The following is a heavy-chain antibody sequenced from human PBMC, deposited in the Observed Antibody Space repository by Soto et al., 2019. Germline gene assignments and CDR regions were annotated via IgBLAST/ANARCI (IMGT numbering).Heavy chain of an antibody. CDR3: ATRGTQGRWLEFADC. J-gene: IGHJ4*02. V-gene: IGHV1-69*01. D-gene: IGHD5-12*01. CDR2: IIPISGRT. CDR1: GGTFSSLG. Sequence: QVQLVQSGAEVKRPGSSVKVSCEASGGTFSSLGFTWVHQAPGQGLEWMGGIIPISGRTTFAPKFLGRVTITADESTRTTYMELTALTSDDTAIYYCATRGTQGRWLEFADCWGQGTLVTVSS.